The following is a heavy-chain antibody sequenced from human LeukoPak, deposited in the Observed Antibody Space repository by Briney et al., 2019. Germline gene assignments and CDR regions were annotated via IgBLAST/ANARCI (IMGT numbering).Heavy chain of an antibody. CDR3: ARDGRCGGDCYAS. Sequence: PGGSLRLSCAASGFSFSSYTMNWVRQAPGKGLEWVSIISSSSSNIYYAASVKGRFTISRDNAKIALYLQMSSLRVEDTAVYYCARDGRCGGDCYASWGQGTLVTVSS. CDR2: ISSSSSNI. D-gene: IGHD2-21*02. J-gene: IGHJ4*02. V-gene: IGHV3-21*01. CDR1: GFSFSSYT.